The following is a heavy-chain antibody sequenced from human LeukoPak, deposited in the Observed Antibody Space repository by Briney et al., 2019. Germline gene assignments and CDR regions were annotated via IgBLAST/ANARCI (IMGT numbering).Heavy chain of an antibody. CDR2: IYYSGST. CDR3: SSSGWYNWFDP. J-gene: IGHJ5*02. Sequence: SETLSLTCTVSGGSISSYYWSWIRQPPGKGLEWIGYIYYSGSTNYNPSLESRVTISVDTSKNQFSLKLSSVTAADTAVYYCSSSGWYNWFDPWGQGTLVTVSS. V-gene: IGHV4-59*01. D-gene: IGHD6-19*01. CDR1: GGSISSYY.